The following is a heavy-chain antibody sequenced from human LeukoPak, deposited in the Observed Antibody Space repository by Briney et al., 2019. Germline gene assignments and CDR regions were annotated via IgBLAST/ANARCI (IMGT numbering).Heavy chain of an antibody. D-gene: IGHD3-3*01. V-gene: IGHV4-30-2*01. CDR2: IYHSGST. Sequence: PSQTLSLTCAVSGGSISSGGYSWSWIRQPPGKGLGWIGYIYHSGSTYYNPSLKSRVTISVDRSKNQFSLKLSSVTAADTAVYYCARGVTIFGVVIKGNYFDYWGQGTLVTVSS. CDR1: GGSISSGGYS. J-gene: IGHJ4*02. CDR3: ARGVTIFGVVIKGNYFDY.